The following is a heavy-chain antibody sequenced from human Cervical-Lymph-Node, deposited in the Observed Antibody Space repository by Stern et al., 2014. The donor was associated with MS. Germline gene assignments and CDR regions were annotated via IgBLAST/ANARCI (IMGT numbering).Heavy chain of an antibody. CDR2: ISWNGGTI. CDR3: CKGRGVAPLDY. J-gene: IGHJ4*02. V-gene: IGHV3-9*01. D-gene: IGHD3-10*01. CDR1: GFTFDDYA. Sequence: EAQLEESGGGLVQPCRSLRLSCAAPGFTFDDYAMHWVRQAPGKGMEWVPGISWNGGTIGYADSVKGRFTISRDNDTPYMNLLMNSLRAEDTALYYCCKGRGVAPLDYWGQGTLVTVSS.